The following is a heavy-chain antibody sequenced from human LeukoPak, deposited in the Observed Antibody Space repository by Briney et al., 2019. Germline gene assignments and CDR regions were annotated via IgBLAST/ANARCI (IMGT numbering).Heavy chain of an antibody. D-gene: IGHD2-15*01. Sequence: SVKVSCKASGGTFSSYAISWVRQAPGQGLEWMGGIIPIFGTANYAQKFQGRVTITADESTSTAYMELSSLRSEDTAVYYCARRCSGGSCYLNWFDPWGQRTLVTVSS. J-gene: IGHJ5*02. CDR1: GGTFSSYA. CDR2: IIPIFGTA. V-gene: IGHV1-69*13. CDR3: ARRCSGGSCYLNWFDP.